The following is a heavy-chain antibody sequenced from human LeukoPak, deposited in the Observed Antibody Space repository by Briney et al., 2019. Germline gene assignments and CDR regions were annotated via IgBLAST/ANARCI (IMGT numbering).Heavy chain of an antibody. V-gene: IGHV4-4*07. Sequence: PSETLSLTCTVSGGSISSYYWSWIRQPAGKGLEWIGRIYTSGSTNYNPSLKSRVTMSVDTSKNQFSLKLSSVTAAGTAVYYCAREKNEPPDYYCDSSGHFHDAFDIGGQGTMVTVSS. CDR2: IYTSGST. CDR1: GGSISSYY. D-gene: IGHD3-22*01. CDR3: AREKNEPPDYYCDSSGHFHDAFDI. J-gene: IGHJ3*02.